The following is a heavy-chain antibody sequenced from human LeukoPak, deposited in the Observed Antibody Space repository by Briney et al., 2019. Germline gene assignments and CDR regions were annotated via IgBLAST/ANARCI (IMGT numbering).Heavy chain of an antibody. CDR1: GYSFTVYW. J-gene: IGHJ5*02. D-gene: IGHD1-7*01. V-gene: IGHV5-51*01. CDR3: ARGNWNYVGYNWFDP. CDR2: IYPGDSTT. Sequence: GESLQISCKGSGYSFTVYWIGWVRQMPGKGLEWMGIIYPGDSTTRYSPSFQGQVTISADKSISTAYLQWSSLKASDTAMYFCARGNWNYVGYNWFDPWGQGTLVTVSS.